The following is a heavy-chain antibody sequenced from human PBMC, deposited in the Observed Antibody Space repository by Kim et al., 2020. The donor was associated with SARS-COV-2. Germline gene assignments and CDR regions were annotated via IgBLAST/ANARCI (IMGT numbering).Heavy chain of an antibody. V-gene: IGHV4-59*08. D-gene: IGHD3-9*01. CDR1: GGSITTFY. Sequence: SETLSLTCSISGGSITTFYWGWIRQPPGKGLEWIGYVFSGGSTDYNPSLRSRVSISMDTSKNQFYLNLTSVTAADTAVYYCARQNMLTAMVCYWGQGTL. CDR2: VFSGGST. CDR3: ARQNMLTAMVCY. J-gene: IGHJ4*02.